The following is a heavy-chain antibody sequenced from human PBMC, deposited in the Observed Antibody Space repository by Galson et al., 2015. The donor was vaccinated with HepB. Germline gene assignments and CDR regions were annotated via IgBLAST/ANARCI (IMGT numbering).Heavy chain of an antibody. CDR1: GFIFPIYS. Sequence: SLRLSCAASGFIFPIYSMNWVRQAPGKGLERISFITSSGDGKFYADSVKGRFIISRDNAKNSVFLQVNSLRVEDTGVYYCARDQFQYSSRPHDAFDIWGQGTMVTVSS. D-gene: IGHD6-13*01. CDR2: ITSSGDGK. CDR3: ARDQFQYSSRPHDAFDI. V-gene: IGHV3-48*04. J-gene: IGHJ3*02.